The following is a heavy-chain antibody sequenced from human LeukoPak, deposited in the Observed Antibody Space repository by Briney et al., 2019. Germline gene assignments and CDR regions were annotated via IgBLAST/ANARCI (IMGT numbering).Heavy chain of an antibody. J-gene: IGHJ4*02. CDR1: GFTFSDFP. D-gene: IGHD3-10*01. CDR3: AKVHRAYDYDSGSYYDSGFDY. Sequence: GGSLRLSCAASGFTFSDFPMIWVRQAPGKGLEWVSSIFPSSDEIHYADSVKGRFTISRDNSRSTLSLQMNSLRAEDTAIYYCAKVHRAYDYDSGSYYDSGFDYWGQGTLVTVSS. CDR2: IFPSSDEI. V-gene: IGHV3-23*01.